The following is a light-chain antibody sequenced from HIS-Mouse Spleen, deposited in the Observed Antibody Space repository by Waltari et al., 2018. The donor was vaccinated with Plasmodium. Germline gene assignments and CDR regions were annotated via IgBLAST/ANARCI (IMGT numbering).Light chain of an antibody. CDR2: GKN. CDR3: NSRDSSGNHQV. CDR1: SLRSYY. Sequence: SSELTQDPAVSVALGQTVRITCHGDSLRSYYASWYQQKPGQAPVLGIYGKNNRPSGIPDRFSGSSSGNTASLTITGAQAEDEADYYCNSRDSSGNHQVFGGGTKLTVL. V-gene: IGLV3-19*01. J-gene: IGLJ3*02.